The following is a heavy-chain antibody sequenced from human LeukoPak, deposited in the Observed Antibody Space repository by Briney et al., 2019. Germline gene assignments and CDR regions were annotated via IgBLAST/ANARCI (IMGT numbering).Heavy chain of an antibody. V-gene: IGHV4-59*01. J-gene: IGHJ4*02. D-gene: IGHD2-21*01. CDR2: IYYTGST. CDR1: GGSISNYY. Sequence: SETLSLTCTVSGGSISNYYWSWIRQPPGKGLEWIGYIYYTGSTNYNASLKSRVTISVDTSKNQFSLKLSSVTAADTAVYYCVSLQSRWCFDFWGQGTLVTVSS. CDR3: VSLQSRWCFDF.